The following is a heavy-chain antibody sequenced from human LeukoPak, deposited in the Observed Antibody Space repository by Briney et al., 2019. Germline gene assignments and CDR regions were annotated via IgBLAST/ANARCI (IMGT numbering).Heavy chain of an antibody. D-gene: IGHD3-10*01. CDR1: GGSISSYY. J-gene: IGHJ4*02. CDR3: ARDNFYGSGSFDY. V-gene: IGHV4-59*01. Sequence: EASETLSLTCTVSGGSISSYYWSWIRQPPGKGLEWIGYIYYSGSTNYNPSLKSRVTISVDTSKNQFSLKLSSVTAADTAVYYCARDNFYGSGSFDYWGQGTLVTVSS. CDR2: IYYSGST.